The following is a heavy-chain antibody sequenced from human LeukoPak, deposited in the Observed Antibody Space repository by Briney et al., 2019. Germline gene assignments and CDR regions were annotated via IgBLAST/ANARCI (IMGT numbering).Heavy chain of an antibody. CDR3: ASYDSSGYYTEIDY. D-gene: IGHD3-22*01. V-gene: IGHV4-39*01. CDR2: IYYSGST. J-gene: IGHJ4*02. CDR1: GGSISSDSYY. Sequence: PSETLSLTCTVSGGSISSDSYYWAWIRQPPGKGLEWIASIYYSGSTYYNPSLKSRVTISVDTSRNQFSLKLSSVTAADTAVYYCASYDSSGYYTEIDYWGQGTLVTVSS.